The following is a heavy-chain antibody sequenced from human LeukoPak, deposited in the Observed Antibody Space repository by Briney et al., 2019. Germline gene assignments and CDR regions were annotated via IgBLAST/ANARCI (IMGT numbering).Heavy chain of an antibody. D-gene: IGHD6-19*01. CDR3: ARGVAVAGTTLDL. J-gene: IGHJ2*01. Sequence: ASVKVSCKASGYTFTGYYMHWVRQAPGQGLEWMGWINPNSGGTNYAQKFQGRVTMTRDTSISTAYMELSRLRSDDTAVYYCARGVAVAGTTLDLWGRGTLVTVSS. CDR2: INPNSGGT. V-gene: IGHV1-2*02. CDR1: GYTFTGYY.